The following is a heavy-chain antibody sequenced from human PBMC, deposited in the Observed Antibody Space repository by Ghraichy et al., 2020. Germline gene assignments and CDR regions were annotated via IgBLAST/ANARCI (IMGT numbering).Heavy chain of an antibody. Sequence: GGSLRLSCAASGFTFSSYAMSWVRQAPGKGLEWVSAISGSGGSTYYADSVKGRFTISRDNSKNTLYLQMNSLRAEDTAVYYCAKSGKLIAVAGTGIDYWGQGTLVTVSS. CDR1: GFTFSSYA. J-gene: IGHJ4*02. CDR3: AKSGKLIAVAGTGIDY. D-gene: IGHD6-19*01. CDR2: ISGSGGST. V-gene: IGHV3-23*01.